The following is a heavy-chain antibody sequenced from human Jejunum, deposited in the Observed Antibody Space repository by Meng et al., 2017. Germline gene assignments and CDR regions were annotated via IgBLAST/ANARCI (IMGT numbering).Heavy chain of an antibody. D-gene: IGHD5-24*01. CDR3: ARDLRDATFDI. V-gene: IGHV3-7*01. CDR2: MNQDGSEK. CDR1: GFTFYKYW. Sequence: SCAASGFTFYKYWMSWVRQAPGKGLEWVANMNQDGSEKNVLDSVKGRITITIDNAKNSLDLQMDRLRDEDTAVYYCARDLRDATFDIWGQETIVTVSS. J-gene: IGHJ3*02.